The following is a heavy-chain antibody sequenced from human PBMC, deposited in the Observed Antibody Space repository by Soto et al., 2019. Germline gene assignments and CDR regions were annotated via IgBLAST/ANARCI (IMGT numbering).Heavy chain of an antibody. CDR3: AKDEKVVAHYWYFDL. J-gene: IGHJ2*01. CDR2: ISGSGGST. V-gene: IGHV3-23*01. CDR1: GFTFSSYA. Sequence: EVQLLESGGGLVQPGGSLRLSCAASGFTFSSYAMSWVRQAPGKGLECVSAISGSGGSTYYANSVKGRFTISRDNSKNTLYLQMNSLRAEDTAVYYCAKDEKVVAHYWYFDLWGRGTLVTVSS. D-gene: IGHD2-15*01.